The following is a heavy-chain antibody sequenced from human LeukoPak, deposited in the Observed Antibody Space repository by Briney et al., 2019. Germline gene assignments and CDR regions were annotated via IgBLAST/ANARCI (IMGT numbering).Heavy chain of an antibody. CDR3: AKWGDYDVLTGYYVSDY. D-gene: IGHD3-9*01. V-gene: IGHV3-23*01. Sequence: GSLRLSCAASGFIFSNYAMSWVRQAPGKGLEWVSAITGRGGNTYYADSVKGRFTISRDNSKNTLYLQMNSLRAEDTAVYYCAKWGDYDVLTGYYVSDYWGQGTLVTVSS. CDR2: ITGRGGNT. CDR1: GFIFSNYA. J-gene: IGHJ4*02.